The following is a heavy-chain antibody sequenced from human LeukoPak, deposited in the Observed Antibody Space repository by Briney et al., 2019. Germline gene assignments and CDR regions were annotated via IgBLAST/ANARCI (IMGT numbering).Heavy chain of an antibody. CDR3: ARNTYYDFWSGYYSY. D-gene: IGHD3-3*01. Sequence: GASVKVSCKASGGTFSSYAISWVRQAPGQGLEWMGGIIPIFGTANYAQKFQGRVTITTDESTSTAYMELSSLRSEDTAVYYCARNTYYDFWSGYYSYWGQGTLVTVSS. CDR1: GGTFSSYA. J-gene: IGHJ4*02. CDR2: IIPIFGTA. V-gene: IGHV1-69*05.